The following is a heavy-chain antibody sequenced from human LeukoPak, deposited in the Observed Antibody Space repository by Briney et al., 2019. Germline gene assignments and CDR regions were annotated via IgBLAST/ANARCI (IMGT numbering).Heavy chain of an antibody. CDR1: GYTFTGYY. J-gene: IGHJ4*02. D-gene: IGHD3-10*01. CDR3: ARDGVYGSGSYEGVVSDY. V-gene: IGHV1-2*02. CDR2: INPNSGGT. Sequence: GASVKVSCKASGYTFTGYYMHRVRQAPGQGLEWMGWINPNSGGTNYAQKFQGRVTMTRDTSISTAYMELSRLRSDDTAVYYCARDGVYGSGSYEGVVSDYWGQGTLVTVSS.